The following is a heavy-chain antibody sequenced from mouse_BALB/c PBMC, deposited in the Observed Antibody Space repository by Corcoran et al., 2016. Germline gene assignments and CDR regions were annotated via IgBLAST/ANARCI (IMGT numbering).Heavy chain of an antibody. CDR3: ATLLRPFDY. CDR1: GYSITSGYY. Sequence: DVQLQESGPGLVKPSQCLSLACSVTGYSITSGYYWNWIRQFPGNKLEWMGYISYDGSNNYNPSLKNRISITRDTSKNQFFLKLNSVTTEDTATYYCATLLRPFDYWGQGTTLTVS. D-gene: IGHD1-2*01. CDR2: ISYDGSN. J-gene: IGHJ2*01. V-gene: IGHV3-6*02.